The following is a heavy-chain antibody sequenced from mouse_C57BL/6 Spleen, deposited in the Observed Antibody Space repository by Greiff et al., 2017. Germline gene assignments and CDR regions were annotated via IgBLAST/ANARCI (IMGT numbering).Heavy chain of an antibody. V-gene: IGHV2-2*01. CDR2: IWSGGST. Sequence: QVHVKQSGPGLVQPSQSLSITCTVSGFSLTSYGVHWVRQSPGKGLEWLGVIWSGGSTDYNAAFISRLGISKDNSKSHVFFKMNSLQADDTAIYYCARNRGSSYWYVDVWGTGTTVTVSS. CDR3: ARNRGSSYWYVDV. CDR1: GFSLTSYG. J-gene: IGHJ1*03. D-gene: IGHD1-1*01.